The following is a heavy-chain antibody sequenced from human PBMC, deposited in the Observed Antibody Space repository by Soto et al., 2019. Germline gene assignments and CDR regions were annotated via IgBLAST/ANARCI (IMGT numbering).Heavy chain of an antibody. J-gene: IGHJ4*02. D-gene: IGHD3-10*01. CDR2: INPDGGAT. V-gene: IGHV1-46*01. CDR1: GYTFSFDY. CDR3: AKGRRNTF. Sequence: QLQLLQSGAEVKKPGASVKISCKASGYTFSFDYLSWVRRAPGQGLQWMGKINPDGGATTYAQSFQGRVSITSDASTGTVYMELSTRTSDDTAVYYCAKGRRNTFWGQGTLVSVSS.